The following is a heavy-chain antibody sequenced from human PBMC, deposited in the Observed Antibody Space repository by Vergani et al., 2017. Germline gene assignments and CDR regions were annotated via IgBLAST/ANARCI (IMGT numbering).Heavy chain of an antibody. J-gene: IGHJ4*02. D-gene: IGHD3-3*01. CDR2: IYYSGST. CDR3: ARDRTIFGVVILTFDY. CDR1: GGSISSYY. Sequence: QVQLQESGPGLVKPSETLSLTCTVSGGSISSYYWSWIRQPPGKGLEWIGYIYYSGSTNYNPSLKSRVTISVDTSKNQFSLKLSSVTAADTAVYYCARDRTIFGVVILTFDYWGQGTLVTVSS. V-gene: IGHV4-59*01.